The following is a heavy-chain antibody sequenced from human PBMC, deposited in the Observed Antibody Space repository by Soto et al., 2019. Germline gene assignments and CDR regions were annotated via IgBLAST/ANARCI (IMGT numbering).Heavy chain of an antibody. CDR2: IWYDGSNK. J-gene: IGHJ6*02. CDR3: ARNDRYGSGSYYDYYYYGMDV. D-gene: IGHD3-10*01. CDR1: GFTFSSYG. Sequence: GGSLRLSCAASGFTFSSYGMHWVRQAPGKGLEWVAVIWYDGSNKYYADSVKGRFTISRDNSKNTLYLQMNSLRAEDTAVYYCARNDRYGSGSYYDYYYYGMDVWGQGTTVTVSS. V-gene: IGHV3-33*01.